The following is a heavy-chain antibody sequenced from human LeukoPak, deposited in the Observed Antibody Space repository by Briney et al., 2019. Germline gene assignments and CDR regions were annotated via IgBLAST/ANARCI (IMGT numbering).Heavy chain of an antibody. J-gene: IGHJ4*02. CDR2: VSSSGGTI. CDR3: ARMRPELDY. D-gene: IGHD6-6*01. CDR1: GFTFSSYE. V-gene: IGHV3-48*03. Sequence: GGSLSLSCAASGFTFSSYEMNWVRQAPGKGLEWISYVSSSGGTIYHADSVKGRFTISRDNVKNSLYLQMTSLRAEDTAVYYCARMRPELDYWGQGTLVTVSS.